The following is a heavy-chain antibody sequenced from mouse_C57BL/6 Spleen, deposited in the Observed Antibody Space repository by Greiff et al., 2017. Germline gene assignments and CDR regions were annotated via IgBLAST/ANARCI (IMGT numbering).Heavy chain of an antibody. CDR2: IRNKANGYTT. D-gene: IGHD1-1*01. Sequence: EVKLMESGGGLVQPGGSLSLSCAASGFTFTDYYMSWVRQPPGKALEWLGFIRNKANGYTTEYSASVKGRFTISRDNSQSILYLQMNALRAEDSATYYCARYTYYGSRYAMDYWGQGTSVTVSS. J-gene: IGHJ4*01. V-gene: IGHV7-3*01. CDR1: GFTFTDYY. CDR3: ARYTYYGSRYAMDY.